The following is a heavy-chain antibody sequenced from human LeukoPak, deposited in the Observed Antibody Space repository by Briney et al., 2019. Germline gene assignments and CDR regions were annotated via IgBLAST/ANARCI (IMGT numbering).Heavy chain of an antibody. CDR2: IYYSGST. CDR3: ARNDYYYHDMDV. Sequence: SETLSLTCTVSGXSISSYYWSWIRQPPGKGLEWIGYIYYSGSTNYNPSLKSRVTISVDTSKNQFSLKLSSVTAADTTVYYCARNDYYYHDMDVWGQGTTVTVSS. CDR1: GXSISSYY. V-gene: IGHV4-59*01. J-gene: IGHJ6*02.